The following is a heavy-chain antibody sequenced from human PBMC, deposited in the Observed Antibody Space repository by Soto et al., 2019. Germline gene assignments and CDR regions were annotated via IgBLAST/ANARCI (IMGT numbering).Heavy chain of an antibody. CDR1: GGTFSSYT. J-gene: IGHJ5*02. Sequence: QVQLVQSGAEVKKPGSSVKVSCKASGGTFSSYTISWVRQAPGQGLEWMGRIIPILGIANYAQKFQGRVTITADKSTSTAYMELSSLRSEDTAVYYCARETRTSSGWYLSAKPWGQGTLVTVSS. V-gene: IGHV1-69*08. CDR2: IIPILGIA. D-gene: IGHD6-19*01. CDR3: ARETRTSSGWYLSAKP.